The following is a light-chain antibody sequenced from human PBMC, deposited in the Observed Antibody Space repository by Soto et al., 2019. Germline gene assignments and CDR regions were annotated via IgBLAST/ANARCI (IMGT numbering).Light chain of an antibody. V-gene: IGLV2-23*02. J-gene: IGLJ1*01. CDR1: TSDVGSYDL. Sequence: QSALTQPASASGSPGQSITISCTGTTSDVGSYDLVSWYQQHPGKAPKLMIYDVSKRPSGDSNRFSGSKSGNTASLTITGLQAEDEADYYCCSYAGGRSPYVFGTGTKVTVL. CDR2: DVS. CDR3: CSYAGGRSPYV.